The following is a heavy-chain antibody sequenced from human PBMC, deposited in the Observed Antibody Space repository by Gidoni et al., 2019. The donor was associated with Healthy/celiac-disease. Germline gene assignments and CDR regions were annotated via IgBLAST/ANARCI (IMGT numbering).Heavy chain of an antibody. V-gene: IGHV4-39*02. D-gene: IGHD3-10*01. Sequence: QLQLQESGPGLVKPSETLSLTCTVSGGSISSSSYYWGWIRQPPGKGLEWIGSIYYSGSTYYNPSLKSRVTISVDTSKNQFSLKLSSVTAADTAVYYCARESPSRGWFDPWGQGTLVTVSS. CDR2: IYYSGST. J-gene: IGHJ5*02. CDR3: ARESPSRGWFDP. CDR1: GGSISSSSYY.